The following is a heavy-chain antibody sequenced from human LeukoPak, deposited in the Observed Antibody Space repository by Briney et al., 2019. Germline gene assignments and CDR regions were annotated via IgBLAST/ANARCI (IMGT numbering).Heavy chain of an antibody. Sequence: PSGTLSLTCAVSVGPISSDNWWSWDRQPPGKGLEGIGEIYHSWSTNYNPSLKRRVTISVDTSKNQFSLKLSSVTAADTAVYYCARVPRYSGSYYSGGFDYWGQGTLVTVSS. CDR2: IYHSWST. CDR3: ARVPRYSGSYYSGGFDY. CDR1: VGPISSDNW. J-gene: IGHJ4*02. V-gene: IGHV4-4*02. D-gene: IGHD1-26*01.